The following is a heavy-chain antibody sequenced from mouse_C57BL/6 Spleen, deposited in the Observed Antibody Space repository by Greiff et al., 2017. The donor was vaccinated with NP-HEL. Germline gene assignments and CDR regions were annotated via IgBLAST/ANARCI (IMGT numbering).Heavy chain of an antibody. CDR3: ARQIYDGYLAWFAY. CDR1: GYAFSSYW. CDR2: IYPGDGDT. J-gene: IGHJ3*01. D-gene: IGHD2-3*01. V-gene: IGHV1-80*01. Sequence: VQLQESGAELVKPGASVKISCKASGYAFSSYWMNWVKQRPGKGLEWIGQIYPGDGDTNYNGKFKGKATLTADKSSSTAYMQLSSLTSEDSAVYFCARQIYDGYLAWFAYWGQGTLVTVSA.